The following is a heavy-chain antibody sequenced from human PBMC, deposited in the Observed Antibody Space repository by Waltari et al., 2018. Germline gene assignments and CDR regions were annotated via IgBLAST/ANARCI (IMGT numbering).Heavy chain of an antibody. D-gene: IGHD1-26*01. CDR3: AREGESGSRRMAFDI. CDR2: INAGNGNT. V-gene: IGHV1-3*01. J-gene: IGHJ3*02. CDR1: GYTFTSYA. Sequence: QVQLVQSGAEVKKPGASVKVSCKASGYTFTSYAMHWVRQAPGQRLEWMGWINAGNGNTKYSQKFQGRVTITRDTSASTAYMELSSLRSDDTAVYYCAREGESGSRRMAFDIWGQGTMVTVSS.